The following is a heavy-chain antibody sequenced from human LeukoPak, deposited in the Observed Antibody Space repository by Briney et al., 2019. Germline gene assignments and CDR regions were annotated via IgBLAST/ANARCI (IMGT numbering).Heavy chain of an antibody. CDR2: ISSSSSYI. Sequence: PGGSLRLSCAASGFTFSSYSMNWVRQAPGKGLEWVSSISSSSSYIYYADSVKGRFTISRDNAKNSLYLQMNSLRAEDTAVYYCARSPVGYYYYYYYMDVWGKGTTVTVSS. V-gene: IGHV3-21*01. CDR1: GFTFSSYS. D-gene: IGHD1-26*01. CDR3: ARSPVGYYYYYYYMDV. J-gene: IGHJ6*03.